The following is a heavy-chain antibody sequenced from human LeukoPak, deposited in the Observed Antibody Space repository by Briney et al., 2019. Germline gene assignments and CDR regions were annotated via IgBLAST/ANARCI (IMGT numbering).Heavy chain of an antibody. CDR1: GFSFSTYW. D-gene: IGHD6-13*01. J-gene: IGHJ4*02. CDR2: IDQDGSVR. Sequence: GGSLRLSCSASGFSFSTYWMSWVRQTPETGLEFVANIDQDGSVRNYMDSLKSRSTISRDNAKKSMYLEINSLRADDTAVYYCARDPGSSSFDLWGRGALVTVSS. CDR3: ARDPGSSSFDL. V-gene: IGHV3-7*01.